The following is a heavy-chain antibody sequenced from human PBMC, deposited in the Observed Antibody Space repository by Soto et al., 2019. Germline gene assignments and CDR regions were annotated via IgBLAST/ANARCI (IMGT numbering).Heavy chain of an antibody. D-gene: IGHD6-19*01. CDR3: ARELGFDAVARMDV. J-gene: IGHJ6*02. V-gene: IGHV3-48*01. CDR1: GVTFSSHS. CDR2: ISSGSSSI. Sequence: EVQLVESGGGLVQPGGSLRLSCKASGVTFSSHSMVWVRQAPGKGLEWVSYISSGSSSIYYADSVKGRFTTSRDNAKNSTYLQMNSLRVEDTGVYYCARELGFDAVARMDVWVQGTTVIVSS.